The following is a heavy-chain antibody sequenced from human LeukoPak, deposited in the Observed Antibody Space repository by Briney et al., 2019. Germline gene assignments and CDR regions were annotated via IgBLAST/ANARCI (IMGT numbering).Heavy chain of an antibody. J-gene: IGHJ4*02. CDR3: ARRRSPYYATVPDC. V-gene: IGHV5-10-1*01. CDR2: IDPSDSYT. D-gene: IGHD3-16*01. CDR1: GYSFTSYW. Sequence: GESLKISCKGSGYSFTSYWISWVRQMPGKGLEWMGRIDPSDSYTNYSPSFQGHVTISADQSISTAYLQWSSLKASDTAMYYCARRRSPYYATVPDCWGQGTLVTVSS.